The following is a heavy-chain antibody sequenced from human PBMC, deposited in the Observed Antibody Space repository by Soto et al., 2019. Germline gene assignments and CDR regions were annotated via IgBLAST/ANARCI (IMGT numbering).Heavy chain of an antibody. V-gene: IGHV1-18*04. CDR1: WDTLTSYG. CDR2: IIAYNGNT. CDR3: ARAGSGWDGGAFDI. D-gene: IGHD6-19*01. J-gene: IGHJ3*02. Sequence: ASVKVSCKASWDTLTSYGLSWVRQSPGQGLEWMGWIIAYNGNTNYAQKLQGRVTMTTDTSTSPAYLELRSLSSDDTAVYYCARAGSGWDGGAFDIWGQGTMVTVSS.